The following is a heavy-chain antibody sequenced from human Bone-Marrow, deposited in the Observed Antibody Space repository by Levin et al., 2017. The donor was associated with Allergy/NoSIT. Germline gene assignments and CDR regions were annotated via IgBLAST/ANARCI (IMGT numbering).Heavy chain of an antibody. CDR3: TTDAGSGSYLSNF. J-gene: IGHJ3*01. D-gene: IGHD1-26*01. V-gene: IGHV3-15*01. CDR2: IKSKTDGGTT. Sequence: LSLTCAASGFPFSNAWMNWVRQAPGNGLEWVGRIKSKTDGGTTDYAAPVRGRFTISRDGSKNTLYLQMNSLKTEDTAVYYCTTDAGSGSYLSNFWGQGTMVTVSS. CDR1: GFPFSNAW.